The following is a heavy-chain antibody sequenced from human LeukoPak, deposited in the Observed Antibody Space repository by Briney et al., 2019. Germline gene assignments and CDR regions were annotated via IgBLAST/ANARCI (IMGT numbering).Heavy chain of an antibody. CDR1: GFTFSNFA. J-gene: IGHJ4*02. CDR2: IRYDGSNK. CDR3: AKDRDTMVRGVTPFDY. D-gene: IGHD3-10*01. V-gene: IGHV3-30*02. Sequence: PGGSLRLSCAASGFTFSNFAMHWVRQAPGKGLEWVAFIRYDGSNKYYADSVKGRFTISRDNSKNTLYLQMNSLRAEDTAVYYCAKDRDTMVRGVTPFDYWGQGTLVTVSS.